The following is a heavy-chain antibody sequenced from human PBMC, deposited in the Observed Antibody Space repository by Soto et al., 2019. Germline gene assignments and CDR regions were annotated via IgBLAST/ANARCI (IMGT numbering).Heavy chain of an antibody. V-gene: IGHV4-34*01. D-gene: IGHD6-13*01. CDR1: GGSFSGYY. Sequence: SETLSLTCAVYGGSFSGYYWSWIRQPPGKGLEWIGEINHSGSTNYNPSLKSRVTISVDTSKNQFSLKLSSVTAADTAVYYCARGLIAAAGILLPFDYWGQGTLVTVSS. CDR3: ARGLIAAAGILLPFDY. J-gene: IGHJ4*02. CDR2: INHSGST.